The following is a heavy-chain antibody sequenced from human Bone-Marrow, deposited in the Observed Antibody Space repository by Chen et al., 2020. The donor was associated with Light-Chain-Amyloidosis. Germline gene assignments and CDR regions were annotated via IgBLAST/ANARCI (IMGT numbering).Heavy chain of an antibody. V-gene: IGHV4-39*07. D-gene: IGHD2-2*01. J-gene: IGHJ6*03. CDR2: FYYTGIT. CDR3: ASEVPAVKKNDMDV. CDR1: GGSISGTSYD. Sequence: QLQLQESGPRVVKPSETLSLTCAVSGGSISGTSYDWVWIRQPPGKGLEWIGTFYYTGITYYSPLLKRRVTISVDMSKNQFSLILSSVTAAETAVYHCASEVPAVKKNDMDVGGKGTTVIVSS.